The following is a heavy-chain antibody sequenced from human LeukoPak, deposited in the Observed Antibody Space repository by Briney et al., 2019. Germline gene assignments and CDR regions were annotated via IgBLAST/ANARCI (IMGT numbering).Heavy chain of an antibody. CDR1: GFTFSSYA. D-gene: IGHD6-13*01. V-gene: IGHV3-21*04. J-gene: IGHJ3*02. CDR2: ISSSSSYI. CDR3: ASVGPSSWAGIYAFDI. Sequence: GRSLRLSCAASGFTFSSYAMHWVRQAPGKGLEWVSSISSSSSYIYYADSVKGRFTISRDNAKNSLYLQMNSLRAEDTAVYYCASVGPSSWAGIYAFDIWGQGTMVTVSS.